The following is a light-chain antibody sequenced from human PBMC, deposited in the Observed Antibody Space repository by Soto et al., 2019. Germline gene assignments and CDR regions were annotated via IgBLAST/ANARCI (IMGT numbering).Light chain of an antibody. CDR3: GTWDSSLSAVV. V-gene: IGLV1-51*01. CDR1: SSNIGNNY. J-gene: IGLJ2*01. Sequence: QSVLTQSPSVSAAPGQMVTISCSGSSSNIGNNYVSWYQQLPGTAPKLLICDSYERPSGIPDRFSGSKSGTSATLGITGLQTGDEADYYCGTWDSSLSAVVFGGGTKVTVL. CDR2: DSY.